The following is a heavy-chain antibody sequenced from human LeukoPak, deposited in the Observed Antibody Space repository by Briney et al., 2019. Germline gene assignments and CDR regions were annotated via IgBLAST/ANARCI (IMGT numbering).Heavy chain of an antibody. CDR3: ARQSVGSGGGVYVWGSYRSRNNWFDP. D-gene: IGHD3-16*02. Sequence: PSETLSLTCTVSGGSISSSSYYWGRIRQPPGKGLEWIGSIYYSGSTYYNPSLKSRVTISVDTSKNQFSLKLSSVTAADTAVYYCARQSVGSGGGVYVWGSYRSRNNWFDPWGQGTLVTVSS. V-gene: IGHV4-39*01. CDR1: GGSISSSSYY. J-gene: IGHJ5*02. CDR2: IYYSGST.